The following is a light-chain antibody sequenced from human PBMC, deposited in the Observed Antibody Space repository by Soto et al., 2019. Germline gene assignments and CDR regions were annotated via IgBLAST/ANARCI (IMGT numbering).Light chain of an antibody. J-gene: IGLJ1*01. V-gene: IGLV2-8*01. Sequence: QSALTQPPSASGSPRQSVTISCTGTSSDVGGYNYVSWYQQHPGKAPKLMIYEVTKRPSGVPDRFSGSKSGNTASLTVSGLQVEDEADYYCSSYVGGNNYVFGTGTKVTVL. CDR3: SSYVGGNNYV. CDR2: EVT. CDR1: SSDVGGYNY.